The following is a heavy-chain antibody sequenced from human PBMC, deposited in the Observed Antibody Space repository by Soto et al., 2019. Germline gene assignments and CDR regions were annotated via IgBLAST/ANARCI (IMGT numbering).Heavy chain of an antibody. J-gene: IGHJ4*02. Sequence: SETLSLTCTVYGGSFSGYYWSWIRQPPGKGLEWIGYIYYGGSANYNPSLKSRVTISVDTSKKQFSLKLSSVTAADTAVYYCARGGHCTNGVCSALDYWGQGTLVTVS. CDR1: GGSFSGYY. V-gene: IGHV4-59*08. CDR3: ARGGHCTNGVCSALDY. CDR2: IYYGGSA. D-gene: IGHD2-8*01.